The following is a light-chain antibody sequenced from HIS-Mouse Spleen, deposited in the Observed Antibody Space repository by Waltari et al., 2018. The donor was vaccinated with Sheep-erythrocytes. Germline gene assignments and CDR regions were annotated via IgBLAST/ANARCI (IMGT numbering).Light chain of an antibody. CDR1: SSDVGGYNY. CDR2: EVS. V-gene: IGLV2-8*01. J-gene: IGLJ2*01. Sequence: QSALTQPPSASGSPGQSVTISCTGTSSDVGGYNYVSWYQQHPGKAPKLMIYEVSKRPQGCPDRFSGAKSGTSASLAISGLQSEDEADYYCAAWDDSLNGVVFGGGTKLTVL. CDR3: AAWDDSLNGVV.